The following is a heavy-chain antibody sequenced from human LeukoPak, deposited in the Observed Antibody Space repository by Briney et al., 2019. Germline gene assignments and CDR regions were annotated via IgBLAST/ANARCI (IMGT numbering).Heavy chain of an antibody. CDR2: INHSGST. D-gene: IGHD6-13*01. J-gene: IGHJ4*02. CDR1: GGSFSGYY. CDR3: AILAAAGLPSNEFDY. Sequence: KPSETLSLTCAVYGGSFSGYYWSWIRQPPGKGLEWIGEINHSGSTNYNPSLKSRVTISVDTSKNQFSLKLSSVTAADTAVYYCAILAAAGLPSNEFDYWGQGTLVTVSS. V-gene: IGHV4-34*01.